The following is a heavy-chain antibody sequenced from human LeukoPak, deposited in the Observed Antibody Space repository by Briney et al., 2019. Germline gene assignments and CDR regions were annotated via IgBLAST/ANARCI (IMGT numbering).Heavy chain of an antibody. CDR3: ARGADTYYDSTGGGAFDI. J-gene: IGHJ3*02. V-gene: IGHV4-39*07. CDR1: GGSISSRSHY. Sequence: SETLSLTCTVSGGSISSRSHYWGWIRQPPGKGLEWIGEINHSGSTHYNPSLKSRVTISVDTSKNQFSLKLSSVTAADTAVYYCARGADTYYDSTGGGAFDIWGQGTMVTVSS. CDR2: INHSGST. D-gene: IGHD3-22*01.